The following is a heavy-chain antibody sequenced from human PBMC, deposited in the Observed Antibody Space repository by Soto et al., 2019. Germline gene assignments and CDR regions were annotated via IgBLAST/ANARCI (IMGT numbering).Heavy chain of an antibody. CDR2: ISAYNGKT. CDR1: GYTFTSYG. D-gene: IGHD6-13*01. V-gene: IGHV1-18*04. J-gene: IGHJ5*02. Sequence: ASVKVSCKASGYTFTSYGISWVRQAPGQGLEWMGWISAYNGKTNYAQKLQGRVTMTTDTSTSTAYMELRSLRSDDTAVYYCARCVIAAGTTPSWWFDPWGQGTLVTVSS. CDR3: ARCVIAAGTTPSWWFDP.